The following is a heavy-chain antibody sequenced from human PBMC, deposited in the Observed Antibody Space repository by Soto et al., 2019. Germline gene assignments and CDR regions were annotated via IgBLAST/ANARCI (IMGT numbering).Heavy chain of an antibody. Sequence: SETLSLTCAVYGGSFSGYYWSWIRQPPGKGLEWIGEINHSGSTNYNPSLKSRVTISVDTSKNQFSLKLSSVTAADTAVYYCARFRAEYQLLSQSDGRAYYFDYWGQGTLVTVSS. D-gene: IGHD2-2*01. CDR3: ARFRAEYQLLSQSDGRAYYFDY. CDR1: GGSFSGYY. J-gene: IGHJ4*02. V-gene: IGHV4-34*01. CDR2: INHSGST.